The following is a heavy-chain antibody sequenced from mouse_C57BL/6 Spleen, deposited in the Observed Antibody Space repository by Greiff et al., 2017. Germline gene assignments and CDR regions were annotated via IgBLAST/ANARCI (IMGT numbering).Heavy chain of an antibody. V-gene: IGHV5-16*01. CDR3: ARVGDSNYWYFDV. CDR2: INYDGSST. J-gene: IGHJ1*03. Sequence: EVQVVESEGGLVQPGSSMKLSCTASGFTFSDYYMAWVRQVPEKGLEWVANINYDGSSTYYLDSLKSRFIISRDNAKNILYLQMSSLKSEDTATYYCARVGDSNYWYFDVWGTGTTVTVSS. CDR1: GFTFSDYY. D-gene: IGHD2-5*01.